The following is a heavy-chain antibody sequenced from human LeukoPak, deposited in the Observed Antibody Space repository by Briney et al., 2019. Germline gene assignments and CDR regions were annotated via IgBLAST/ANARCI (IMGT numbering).Heavy chain of an antibody. CDR3: ARSPHIWFAERGWFDP. CDR2: IYHSGST. Sequence: PSETLSLTCTVSSYSISSGYYWGWIRQPPGKGLEWIGSIYHSGSTYYNPPLKSRVTMTVDTSKSQFSLKLGSVTAADTAVYFCARSPHIWFAERGWFDPWGQGTLVTVSS. J-gene: IGHJ5*02. CDR1: SYSISSGYY. D-gene: IGHD3-10*01. V-gene: IGHV4-38-2*02.